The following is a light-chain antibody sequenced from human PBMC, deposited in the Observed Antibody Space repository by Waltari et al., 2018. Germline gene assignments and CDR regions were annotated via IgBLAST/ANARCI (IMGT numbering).Light chain of an antibody. V-gene: IGKV3-11*01. CDR1: QSVGTY. Sequence: EIVFTQSPATLSLSPGERATLSCRTSQSVGTYLVWYQQKPGQAPRLLIYDASNRATGIPARFSGSGSGTDFTLTISYLEPEDFAVYYCHQRSDWPLTFGGGTKVEIK. CDR2: DAS. CDR3: HQRSDWPLT. J-gene: IGKJ4*01.